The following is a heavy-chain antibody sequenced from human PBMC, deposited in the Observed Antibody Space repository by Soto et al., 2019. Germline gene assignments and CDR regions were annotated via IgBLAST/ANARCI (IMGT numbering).Heavy chain of an antibody. V-gene: IGHV3-21*01. D-gene: IGHD6-13*01. CDR1: GFTFSSYS. Sequence: PGGSLRLSCAASGFTFSSYSMNWVRQAPGKGLEWVSSISSSSSYIYYADSVKGRFTISRDNAKNSLYLQMNSLRAEDTAVYYCARVAQQLGDFGYWGQGTLVTV. CDR3: ARVAQQLGDFGY. CDR2: ISSSSSYI. J-gene: IGHJ4*02.